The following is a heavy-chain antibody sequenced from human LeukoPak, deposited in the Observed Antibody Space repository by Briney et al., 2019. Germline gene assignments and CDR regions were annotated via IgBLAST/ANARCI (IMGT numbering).Heavy chain of an antibody. CDR3: ARGKAVAGTTPFDY. CDR2: IYYSGIT. J-gene: IGHJ4*02. V-gene: IGHV4-59*01. Sequence: PSETLSLTCTVSGGSISSYYWSWIRQPPGNGLEWIGYIYYSGITNYNPSLKSRVTISVDTSKNQFSLNLTSVTTADTAVYFCARGKAVAGTTPFDYWGQGTLVTVSS. CDR1: GGSISSYY. D-gene: IGHD6-19*01.